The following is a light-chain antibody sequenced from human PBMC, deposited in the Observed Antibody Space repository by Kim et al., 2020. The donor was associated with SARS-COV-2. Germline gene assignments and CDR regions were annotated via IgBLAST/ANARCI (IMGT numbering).Light chain of an antibody. CDR1: QSGYGSF. J-gene: IGKJ5*01. CDR3: QQYGSSPST. CDR2: GTS. Sequence: EIVLTQSPGTLSLSPGEEATLSCRASQSGYGSFLSCYQQKPGQDPRLLFYGTSSTATGTPDRFSSSGSGTDFTLTISRLEPEDFAVYYCQQYGSSPSTFGQGTQLEIK. V-gene: IGKV3-20*01.